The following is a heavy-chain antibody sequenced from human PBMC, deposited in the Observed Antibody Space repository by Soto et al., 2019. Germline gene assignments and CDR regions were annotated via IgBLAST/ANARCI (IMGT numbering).Heavy chain of an antibody. J-gene: IGHJ4*02. CDR2: ISSSSSYI. Sequence: EVQLVESGGGLVKPGGSLRLSCAASGFTFSSYSMNWVRQAPGKGLEWVSSISSSSSYIYYADSVKGRFTISRDNAQYSLYLQMNSLRAEDTAVYYCARDDGGSGWSNDYWGQGTLVTVSS. V-gene: IGHV3-21*01. CDR3: ARDDGGSGWSNDY. CDR1: GFTFSSYS. D-gene: IGHD6-19*01.